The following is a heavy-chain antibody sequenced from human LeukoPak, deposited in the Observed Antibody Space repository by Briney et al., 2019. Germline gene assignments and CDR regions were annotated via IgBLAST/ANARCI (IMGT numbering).Heavy chain of an antibody. J-gene: IGHJ4*02. CDR2: ISGSGGST. CDR3: AKDLLSRNCYASSDYYYGFAY. D-gene: IGHD3-22*01. Sequence: PGGSLRLSCAASGFTFSSYGMSWVRQAPGKGLEWVSAISGSGGSTYYADSVKGRFTISRDNSKNTLYLQMNSLRAEDTAVYYCAKDLLSRNCYASSDYYYGFAYCGQATLVTVSS. V-gene: IGHV3-23*01. CDR1: GFTFSSYG.